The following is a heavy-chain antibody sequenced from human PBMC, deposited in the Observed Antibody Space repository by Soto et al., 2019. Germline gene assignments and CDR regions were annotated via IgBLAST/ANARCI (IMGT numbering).Heavy chain of an antibody. CDR1: GGSLSDYF. J-gene: IGHJ6*03. D-gene: IGHD2-21*01. CDR2: INHLGSI. CDR3: ARGGISHWAYFYYMDV. Sequence: SETLSLTSVASGGSLSDYFWSWIRQPPGMALEWIGEINHLGSINYNPSLKSRVTMSVDTSKNQFSLTLNSVTAADTATYYCARGGISHWAYFYYMDVWDRGTTVTVSS. V-gene: IGHV4-34*01.